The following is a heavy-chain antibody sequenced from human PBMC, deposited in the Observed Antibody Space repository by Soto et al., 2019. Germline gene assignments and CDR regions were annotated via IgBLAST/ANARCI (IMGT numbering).Heavy chain of an antibody. CDR1: WYTFTKYA. V-gene: IGHV1-3*01. J-gene: IGHJ3*02. Sequence: GAPVKVSCKASWYTFTKYAMHCVRQAPRQKLEWMGWINAGNGNTKYSQKLQGRVTMTTDTSTSTAYMELRSLRSDDTAVYYCARDFVSTMIVAVTPDAFDIWGQGTMVTVSS. CDR3: ARDFVSTMIVAVTPDAFDI. D-gene: IGHD3-22*01. CDR2: INAGNGNT.